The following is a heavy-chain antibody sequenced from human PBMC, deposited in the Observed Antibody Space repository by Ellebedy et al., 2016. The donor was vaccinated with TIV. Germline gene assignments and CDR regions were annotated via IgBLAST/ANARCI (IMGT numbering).Heavy chain of an antibody. D-gene: IGHD3-10*01. CDR1: GYKFTNYW. CDR2: IFPNDFDT. V-gene: IGHV5-51*01. CDR3: ASGDGFFEN. J-gene: IGHJ4*02. Sequence: GESLKISCKASGYKFTNYWIGWVRQLPGKGLELMGIIFPNDFDTRYNPSFKGQVTVSADKSITTAYLHWSSLKASDTAMYYCASGDGFFENWGQGTRVTVSS.